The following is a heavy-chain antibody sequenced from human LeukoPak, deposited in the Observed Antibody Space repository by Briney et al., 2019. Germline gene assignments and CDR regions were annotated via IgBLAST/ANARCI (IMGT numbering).Heavy chain of an antibody. Sequence: PSETLSLTCTVSGGSISSSTFYWGWIRQPPGKGLEWIGSLYYSGSTYYNPSLKSRVTISVDTSKNQFSLKLSSVTAADTAVYYCARAKIDSSGYYGPFDYWGQGTLVTVSS. CDR3: ARAKIDSSGYYGPFDY. V-gene: IGHV4-39*01. CDR1: GGSISSSTFY. J-gene: IGHJ4*02. D-gene: IGHD3-22*01. CDR2: LYYSGST.